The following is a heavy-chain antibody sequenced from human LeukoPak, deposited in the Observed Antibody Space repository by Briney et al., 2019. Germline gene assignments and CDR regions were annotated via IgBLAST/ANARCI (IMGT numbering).Heavy chain of an antibody. D-gene: IGHD5-24*01. CDR1: GFTFNRHS. CDR2: ISSSSSHI. Sequence: GGSPRLSCVGSGFTFNRHSMNWVRQAPGKGLEWISYISSSSSHIYYSDSVKGRFTISRDNAKNSVYLQMNSLRAEDTAVYFCARDRAGYNWVDYWGQGTLVSVSS. V-gene: IGHV3-48*01. J-gene: IGHJ4*02. CDR3: ARDRAGYNWVDY.